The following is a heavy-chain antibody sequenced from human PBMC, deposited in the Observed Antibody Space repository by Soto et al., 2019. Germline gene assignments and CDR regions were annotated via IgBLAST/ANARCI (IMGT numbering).Heavy chain of an antibody. D-gene: IGHD3-10*01. V-gene: IGHV4-34*01. CDR1: GGSFSGYY. CDR3: ARHNYGSGSTYFDY. CDR2: IYYSGST. Sequence: SETLSLTCAVYGGSFSGYYWSWIRQPPGKGLEWIGEIYYSGSTNYNPSLKSRVTISVDTSKNQFSLKLNSMTAADTSVYYCARHNYGSGSTYFDYWGQGTLVTVSS. J-gene: IGHJ4*02.